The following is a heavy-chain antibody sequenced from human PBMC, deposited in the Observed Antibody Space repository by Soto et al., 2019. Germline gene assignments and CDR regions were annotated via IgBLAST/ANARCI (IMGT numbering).Heavy chain of an antibody. Sequence: QVQLVESGGGVVQPGRSLRLSCAVSGFTFSSYGMHWVRQAPGKGLEWVAVIGYDGRNKYYADSVKGRFTISRDNSKNTLYLQMNSLRAEDTGVYYCASDLCGGSCQSADYWGQGTLATVSS. CDR2: IGYDGRNK. CDR1: GFTFSSYG. V-gene: IGHV3-33*01. CDR3: ASDLCGGSCQSADY. J-gene: IGHJ4*02. D-gene: IGHD2-15*01.